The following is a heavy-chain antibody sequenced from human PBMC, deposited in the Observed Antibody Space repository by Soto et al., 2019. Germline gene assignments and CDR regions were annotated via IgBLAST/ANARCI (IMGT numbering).Heavy chain of an antibody. V-gene: IGHV1-69*12. CDR3: GSQLEDYYYYFGMDF. J-gene: IGHJ6*02. CDR1: GGTFSSYA. CDR2: IIPIFGTA. D-gene: IGHD6-6*01. Sequence: QVQLVQSGAEVKKPGSSVKVSCKASGGTFSSYAISWVRQAPGQGLEWMGGIIPIFGTANYAQKFQGRVTITADESTSTAYMGLSSLRSEDTAVYYCGSQLEDYYYYFGMDFWGQGTTVTVSS.